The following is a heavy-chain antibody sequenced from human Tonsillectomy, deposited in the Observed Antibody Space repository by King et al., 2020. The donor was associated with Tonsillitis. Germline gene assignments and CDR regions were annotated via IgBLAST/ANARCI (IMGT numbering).Heavy chain of an antibody. Sequence: VQLVESGGGLVQPGGSLRLSCAASGFSFGSYAMSWVRQASGKGLEWVSGISGSGGTIYYADSVKGRFTISRDTSNNKLYLQMNSLRGEDTGVDYCAKDSGNNYYDMDVWGQGTTVTVSS. CDR3: AKDSGNNYYDMDV. V-gene: IGHV3-23*04. J-gene: IGHJ6*02. CDR1: GFSFGSYA. CDR2: ISGSGGTI.